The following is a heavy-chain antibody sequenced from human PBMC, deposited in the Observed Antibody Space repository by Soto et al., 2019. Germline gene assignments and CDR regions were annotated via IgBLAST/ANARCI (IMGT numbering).Heavy chain of an antibody. D-gene: IGHD2-2*02. CDR2: IYPGDSDT. Sequence: GESLKISCKGSGYIFSSNWIGWVRQMPGKGLEWMGIIYPGDSDTRYSPSFQGQVTISADKSISTAYLQWSSLKAPDTAMYYCARWDCTSTTCYRAYGVDVWGQGTTVTVSS. V-gene: IGHV5-51*01. CDR1: GYIFSSNW. CDR3: ARWDCTSTTCYRAYGVDV. J-gene: IGHJ6*02.